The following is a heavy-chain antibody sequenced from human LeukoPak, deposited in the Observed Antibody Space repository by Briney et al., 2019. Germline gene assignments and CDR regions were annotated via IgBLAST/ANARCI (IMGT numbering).Heavy chain of an antibody. CDR3: AREEYSEYFQH. CDR2: IYYSGST. J-gene: IGHJ1*01. V-gene: IGHV4-59*01. CDR1: GGSFSGYY. Sequence: SETLSLTCAVYGGSFSGYYWSWIRQPPGKGLEWIGYIYYSGSTNYNPSLKSRVTISVDTSKNQFSLKLSSVTAADTAVYYCAREEYSEYFQHWGQGTLVTVSS. D-gene: IGHD6-6*01.